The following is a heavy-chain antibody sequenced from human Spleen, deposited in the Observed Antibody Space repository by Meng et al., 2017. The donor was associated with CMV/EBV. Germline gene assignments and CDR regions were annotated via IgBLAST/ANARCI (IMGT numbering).Heavy chain of an antibody. V-gene: IGHV1-69*05. D-gene: IGHD4-11*01. CDR2: IIPIFGTA. CDR1: GGTFSSYA. J-gene: IGHJ4*02. Sequence: QVQLGQAGAEGKKPGSSVKVSCKASGGTFSSYAISWVRQAPGQGLEWMGGIIPIFGTANYAQKFQGRVTMTRDTSTSTVYMELSSLRSEDTAVYYCARSPRLQYLAYWGQGTLVTVSS. CDR3: ARSPRLQYLAY.